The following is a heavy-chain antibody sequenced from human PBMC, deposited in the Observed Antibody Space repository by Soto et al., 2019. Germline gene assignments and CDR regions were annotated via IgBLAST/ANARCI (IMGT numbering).Heavy chain of an antibody. D-gene: IGHD4-4*01. CDR1: GGTFSSYT. V-gene: IGHV1-69*08. J-gene: IGHJ6*03. Sequence: QVQLVQSGAEVKKPGSSVKVSCKASGGTFSSYTISWVRQAPGQGLEWMGRIIPILGIANYAQKFQGRVTITADKSKSTAYMELSSLRSEDTAVYYCARDGVTTVTNQVNVKASPDYYYYYMDVWVKGTTVTVSS. CDR2: IIPILGIA. CDR3: ARDGVTTVTNQVNVKASPDYYYYYMDV.